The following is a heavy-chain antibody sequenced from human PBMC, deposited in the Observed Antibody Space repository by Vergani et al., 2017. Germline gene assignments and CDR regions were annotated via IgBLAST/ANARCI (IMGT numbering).Heavy chain of an antibody. CDR3: ARGWSGYSTSWFFEY. CDR1: GITFAGYN. Sequence: QVQLVQSGAEVKKPGASVKVFCKASGITFAGYNIHWVRQAPGQGLELMGWINPNSGGTNYAQKFQGRVTMTRDTSINTAYMELSRLRSDDTAVYYCARGWSGYSTSWFFEYWGQGTLVTVSS. J-gene: IGHJ4*02. V-gene: IGHV1-2*02. D-gene: IGHD6-13*01. CDR2: INPNSGGT.